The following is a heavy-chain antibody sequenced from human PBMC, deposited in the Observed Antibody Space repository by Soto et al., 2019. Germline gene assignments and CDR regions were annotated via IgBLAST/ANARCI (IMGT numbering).Heavy chain of an antibody. CDR2: IIPIFGTA. Sequence: ASVKVSCKASGGTFSSYAISWVRQAPGQGLEWMGGIIPIFGTANYAQKFQGRVTITADESTSTAYMELSSLRSGDTAVYYCARPSGVTAKGPEYYYYYGMDVWGQATTVTVPS. CDR3: ARPSGVTAKGPEYYYYYGMDV. CDR1: GGTFSSYA. J-gene: IGHJ6*02. V-gene: IGHV1-69*13. D-gene: IGHD3-16*01.